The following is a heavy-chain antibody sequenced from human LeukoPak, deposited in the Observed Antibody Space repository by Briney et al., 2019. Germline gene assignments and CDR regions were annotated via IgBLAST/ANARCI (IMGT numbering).Heavy chain of an antibody. CDR3: ARGAVWFGELFDAFDI. D-gene: IGHD3-10*01. Sequence: GGSLRLSCVASGFTFSNAWVSWVRQAPGKGLEWVSVIYSGGSTYYADSVKGRFTISRDNSKNTLYLQMNSLRAEDTAVYYCARGAVWFGELFDAFDIWGQGTMVTVSS. CDR1: GFTFSNAW. CDR2: IYSGGST. V-gene: IGHV3-66*01. J-gene: IGHJ3*02.